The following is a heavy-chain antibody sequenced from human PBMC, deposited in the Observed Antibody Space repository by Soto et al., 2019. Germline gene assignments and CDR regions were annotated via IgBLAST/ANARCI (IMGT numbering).Heavy chain of an antibody. V-gene: IGHV5-51*01. CDR2: IYPGDSDT. CDR3: ARRNVVVTDRRWPNGFDI. CDR1: GYSFTNYW. D-gene: IGHD2-21*02. J-gene: IGHJ3*02. Sequence: EVQLVQSGAEVKKPGESLKISCKGSGYSFTNYWIGWVRQMPGKGLEWMGIIYPGDSDTKYSPSFQGQVTISADKSISTAYLQWSSLKASDTAMYYCARRNVVVTDRRWPNGFDIWGQGTMVTVSS.